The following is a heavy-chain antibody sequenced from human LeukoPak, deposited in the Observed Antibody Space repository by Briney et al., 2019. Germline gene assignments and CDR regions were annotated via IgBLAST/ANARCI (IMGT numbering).Heavy chain of an antibody. CDR2: IYHRGNT. J-gene: IGHJ6*03. CDR1: GGSISSSNW. D-gene: IGHD5-18*01. Sequence: SETLSLTCAVSGGSISSSNWWNWVRQTPGKGLEWIGEIYHRGNTHYNPSLKSRVTMSVDTSTNQFSLKLSSVTAADTAVYYCARGRGYSYFYYYYYMDVWGKGTTVTVSS. V-gene: IGHV4-4*02. CDR3: ARGRGYSYFYYYYYMDV.